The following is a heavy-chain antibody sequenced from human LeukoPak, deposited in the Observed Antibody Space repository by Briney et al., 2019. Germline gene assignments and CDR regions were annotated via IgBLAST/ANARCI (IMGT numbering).Heavy chain of an antibody. D-gene: IGHD3-10*01. J-gene: IGHJ3*02. Sequence: ASVKVSCKASGGTFSSYAISWVRQAPGQGLEWMGGIIPIFGTANYAQKFQGRVTIITDESTSTAYMELSSLRSEDTAVYYCARGFTMVREYAFDIWGQGTMVTVSS. CDR1: GGTFSSYA. V-gene: IGHV1-69*05. CDR3: ARGFTMVREYAFDI. CDR2: IIPIFGTA.